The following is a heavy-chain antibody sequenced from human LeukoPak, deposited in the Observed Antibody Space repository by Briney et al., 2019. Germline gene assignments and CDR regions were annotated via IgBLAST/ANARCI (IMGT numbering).Heavy chain of an antibody. D-gene: IGHD3-22*01. J-gene: IGHJ6*02. CDR3: ARGGGYRSSGYWGRYGMDV. V-gene: IGHV4-34*01. CDR2: INHSGST. CDR1: GGSISSYY. Sequence: SETLSLTCTVSGGSISSYYWSWIRQPPGKGLEWIGEINHSGSTNYNPSLKSRVTISVDTSKNQFSLKLSSVTAADTAVYYCARGGGYRSSGYWGRYGMDVWGQGTTVTVSS.